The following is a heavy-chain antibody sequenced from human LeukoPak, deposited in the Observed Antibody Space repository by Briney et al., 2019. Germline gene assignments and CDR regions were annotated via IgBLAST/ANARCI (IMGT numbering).Heavy chain of an antibody. CDR2: ISGGGGST. J-gene: IGHJ4*02. Sequence: GGSLRLSCVASGFTVSSNYMSWVRQAPGKGLEWVSAISGGGGSTYYADFVKGRFTISRDNSKNTLYLQMNSLRAEDTAVYYCASLTRIATTYATIDYWGQGTLVAVSS. CDR3: ASLTRIATTYATIDY. V-gene: IGHV3-23*01. CDR1: GFTVSSNY. D-gene: IGHD2-8*01.